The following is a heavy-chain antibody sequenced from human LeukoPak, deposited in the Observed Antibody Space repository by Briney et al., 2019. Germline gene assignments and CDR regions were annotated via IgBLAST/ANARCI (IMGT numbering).Heavy chain of an antibody. CDR2: IYHSGST. Sequence: SETLSLTCAVSRYSISSDNSWVWIRQPPGQGLEWTGGIYHSGSTYYNPSLKSRVTMSVDTSKNQFSLKLSSVTAADTAVYYCARAPRDSSSSNYMRRFDYWGQGTLVTVSS. V-gene: IGHV4-38-2*01. J-gene: IGHJ4*02. CDR1: RYSISSDNS. CDR3: ARAPRDSSSSNYMRRFDY. D-gene: IGHD3-22*01.